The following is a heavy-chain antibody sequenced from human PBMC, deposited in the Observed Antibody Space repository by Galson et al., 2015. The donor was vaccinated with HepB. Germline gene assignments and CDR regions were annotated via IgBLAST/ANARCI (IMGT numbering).Heavy chain of an antibody. V-gene: IGHV7-4-1*02. CDR1: GYPFTSYA. Sequence: SVKVSCKASGYPFTSYAINWVRQAPGQGLEWMGWINTSTGKPTYAQGFTGRFVFSLDTSVNTAFLQINSLKAEDTAVYFCARTFCFDYWGQGALVTVSS. CDR2: INTSTGKP. J-gene: IGHJ4*02. CDR3: ARTFCFDY. D-gene: IGHD3-3*01.